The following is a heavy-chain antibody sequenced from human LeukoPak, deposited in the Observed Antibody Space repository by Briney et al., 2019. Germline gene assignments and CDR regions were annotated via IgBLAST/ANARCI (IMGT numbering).Heavy chain of an antibody. Sequence: SETLSLTCAVSGGSISGGGYSWSWIRQPPGKGLEWIGYIYHSGSTYYNPSLKSRVTISVGTSKNQVSLKLSSVTAADTAVYYCARDKWYSSGSYYYGMDVWGQGTTVTVSS. CDR1: GGSISGGGYS. J-gene: IGHJ6*02. CDR3: ARDKWYSSGSYYYGMDV. D-gene: IGHD5-18*01. CDR2: IYHSGST. V-gene: IGHV4-30-2*01.